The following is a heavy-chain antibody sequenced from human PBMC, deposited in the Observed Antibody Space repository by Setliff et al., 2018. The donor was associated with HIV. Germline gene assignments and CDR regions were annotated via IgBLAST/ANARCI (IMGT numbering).Heavy chain of an antibody. CDR2: INPKSGGT. Sequence: ASVKVSCKASGYSFTDYYIHWVRQAPGQGLEWMGWINPKSGGTNYAQKFQGRVIMTRDTSISTAYMELSRLRSDDTAMYYCARDGRLLWFGEFSNWGQGTLVTVSS. D-gene: IGHD3-10*01. J-gene: IGHJ4*02. CDR3: ARDGRLLWFGEFSN. CDR1: GYSFTDYY. V-gene: IGHV1-2*02.